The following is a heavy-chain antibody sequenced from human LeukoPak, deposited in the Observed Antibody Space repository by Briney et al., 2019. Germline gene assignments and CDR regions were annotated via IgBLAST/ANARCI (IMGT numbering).Heavy chain of an antibody. CDR3: ARHEMAKNFDY. D-gene: IGHD5-24*01. CDR1: GGSISSSSYY. V-gene: IGHV4-39*01. CDR2: IYHSGST. Sequence: SETLSLTCTVSGGSISSSSYYWGWLRQPPGKGLEWIGSIYHSGSTYYNPSLKSRVTISVDTSKNQFSLKLSSVTAADTAVYYCARHEMAKNFDYWGQGTLVTVSS. J-gene: IGHJ4*02.